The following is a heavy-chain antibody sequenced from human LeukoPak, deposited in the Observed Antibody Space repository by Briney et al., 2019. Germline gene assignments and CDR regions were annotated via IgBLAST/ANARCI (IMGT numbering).Heavy chain of an antibody. CDR1: GYTFTSYG. J-gene: IGHJ4*02. CDR3: ARDWPARGYSYDYYFDY. D-gene: IGHD5-18*01. Sequence: ASVKVSCKASGYTFTSYGISWVRQAPGQGLGGMGWISAYNGNTNYAQKLQGRVTMTTDTSTSTAYMELRSLRSDDTAVYYCARDWPARGYSYDYYFDYWGQGTLVTVSS. CDR2: ISAYNGNT. V-gene: IGHV1-18*01.